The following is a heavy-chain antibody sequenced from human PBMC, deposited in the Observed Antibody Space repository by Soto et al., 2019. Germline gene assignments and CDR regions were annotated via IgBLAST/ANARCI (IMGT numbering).Heavy chain of an antibody. V-gene: IGHV3-72*01. CDR3: SSVDPSAKSPDY. J-gene: IGHJ4*02. CDR2: SSNRVNNFST. CDR1: EFSHGDQY. D-gene: IGHD2-15*01. Sequence: VQVEESGGDLVLPGGSLRLSCTVSAVSEFSHGDQYLDWVRQAPGKGLGWVGRSSNRVNNFSTAYAASVQGRFTISRDESKNTVYLHMHSLQTDDTAVYYWSSVDPSAKSPDYWGQVTLFTVSS.